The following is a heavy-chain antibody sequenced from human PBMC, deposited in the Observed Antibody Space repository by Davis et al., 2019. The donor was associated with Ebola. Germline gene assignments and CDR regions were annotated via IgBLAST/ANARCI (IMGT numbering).Heavy chain of an antibody. V-gene: IGHV5-51*01. D-gene: IGHD5-18*01. CDR2: VHPGPSDI. J-gene: IGHJ4*02. CDR1: RYSFITHW. CDR3: TSQGDRGSYLIHDY. Sequence: SCKASRYSFITHWIGLVRQMPGKGLEWMTDVHPGPSDIRYSPSFLGHVTISVDNSITTASFQLISLKASDTAMYYCTSQGDRGSYLIHDYWGQGTQVIVSS.